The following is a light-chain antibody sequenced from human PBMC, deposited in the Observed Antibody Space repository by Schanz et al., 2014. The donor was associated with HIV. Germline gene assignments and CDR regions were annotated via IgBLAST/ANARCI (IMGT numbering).Light chain of an antibody. V-gene: IGLV2-8*01. CDR2: EVS. CDR1: SSDVGDYNY. Sequence: QSVLTQPPSASGSPGQSVTLSCTGTSSDVGDYNYVSWYQQHPGKAPKIMIYEVSKRPSGVPDRFSGSKSGNTASLTVSGLQAEDEADYYCSSYAGSNNVVFGGGTKLTVL. J-gene: IGLJ2*01. CDR3: SSYAGSNNVV.